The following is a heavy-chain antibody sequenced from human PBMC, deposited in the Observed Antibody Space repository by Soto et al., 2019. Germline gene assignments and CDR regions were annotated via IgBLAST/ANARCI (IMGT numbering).Heavy chain of an antibody. J-gene: IGHJ6*02. V-gene: IGHV1-2*02. D-gene: IGHD6-19*01. CDR1: GYTFTGYY. CDR3: AREQWLGEDYYYGMDV. Sequence: GASVKVSCKASGYTFTGYYMHWVRQAPGQGLEWMGWINPNSGGTNYAQKFQGRVTMTRDTSISTAYMELSRLRSDDTAVYYCAREQWLGEDYYYGMDVWGQRTTVTVSS. CDR2: INPNSGGT.